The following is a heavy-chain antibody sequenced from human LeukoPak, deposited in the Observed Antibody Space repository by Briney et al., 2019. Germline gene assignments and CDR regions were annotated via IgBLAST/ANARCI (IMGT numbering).Heavy chain of an antibody. D-gene: IGHD5-18*01. CDR1: GGSISSYY. Sequence: PSETLSLTCTVSGGSISSYYWSWIRQPPGKGLEWIGYIYYSGSTNYNPSLKSRVTISVDTSKNQFSLKLSSVTAADTAVYYCAREGSFTGYANWFDPWGQGTLVTVSS. V-gene: IGHV4-59*01. CDR3: AREGSFTGYANWFDP. CDR2: IYYSGST. J-gene: IGHJ5*02.